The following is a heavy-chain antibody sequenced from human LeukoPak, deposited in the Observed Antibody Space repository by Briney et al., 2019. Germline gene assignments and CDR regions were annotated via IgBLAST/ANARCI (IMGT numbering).Heavy chain of an antibody. CDR1: GFTFSSYA. V-gene: IGHV3-30*04. D-gene: IGHD2-8*02. CDR3: ATYRQVLLPFES. J-gene: IGHJ4*02. CDR2: ISYDGSNK. Sequence: GGSLRLSCAASGFTFSSYAMHWVRQAPGKGLEWVAVISYDGSNKYYADSVKGRFTISRDNSKSTLSLQMNSLRAEDTAIYYCATYRQVLLPFESWGQGILVTVSS.